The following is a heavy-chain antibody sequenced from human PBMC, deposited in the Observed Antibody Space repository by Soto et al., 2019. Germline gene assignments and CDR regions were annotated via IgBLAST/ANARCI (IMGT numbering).Heavy chain of an antibody. Sequence: PGESLKISCKGSGYSFTSYWIGWVRQMPGKGLEWMGIIYPGDSDTRYSPSFQGQFTISAYKSVSTAYPQWSSLKASDTAMYYCARAPGSYDAFDIWGQGTMVTVSS. CDR1: GYSFTSYW. J-gene: IGHJ3*02. V-gene: IGHV5-51*01. CDR2: IYPGDSDT. CDR3: ARAPGSYDAFDI. D-gene: IGHD1-26*01.